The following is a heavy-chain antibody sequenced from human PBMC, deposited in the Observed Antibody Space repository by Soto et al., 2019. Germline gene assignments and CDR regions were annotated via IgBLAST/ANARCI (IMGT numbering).Heavy chain of an antibody. Sequence: QLVETGGGLIQPGTSLTLSCAASGFSVSRNYMTWVRQAPGKGLEWVSFVYSVGATFYAASVKGRFILSRDDSQNTICLQMNTLRAEGTAVYYCARVPGRLWGRGTLVTVAS. D-gene: IGHD3-10*01. V-gene: IGHV3-53*02. J-gene: IGHJ4*02. CDR1: GFSVSRNY. CDR3: ARVPGRL. CDR2: VYSVGAT.